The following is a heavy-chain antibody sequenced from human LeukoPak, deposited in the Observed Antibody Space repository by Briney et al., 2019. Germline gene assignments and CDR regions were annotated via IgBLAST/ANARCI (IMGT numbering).Heavy chain of an antibody. D-gene: IGHD3-22*01. J-gene: IGHJ4*02. CDR2: IYYSGST. Sequence: SETLSLTCTVSGGSISSSSYYWGWIRQPPGKGLEWIGSIYYSGSTYYNPSLKSRVTISVDTSKSQFSLKLSSVTAADTAVYYCASSLSGYPPFFDYWGQGTLVTVSS. CDR1: GGSISSSSYY. CDR3: ASSLSGYPPFFDY. V-gene: IGHV4-39*01.